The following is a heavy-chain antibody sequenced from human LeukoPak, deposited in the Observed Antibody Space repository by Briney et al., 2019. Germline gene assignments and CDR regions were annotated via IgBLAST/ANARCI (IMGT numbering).Heavy chain of an antibody. CDR3: ARDPGPSAAADYWIDP. V-gene: IGHV3-30*04. Sequence: GGSLRLSCAASGFTFSSYAMHWVRQAPGKGLEWVAVISYDGSNKYYADSVKGRFTISRDNSKNTLYLQMNSLRAEDTAVYYCARDPGPSAAADYWIDPWGQGTLVTVSS. CDR2: ISYDGSNK. CDR1: GFTFSSYA. D-gene: IGHD6-13*01. J-gene: IGHJ5*02.